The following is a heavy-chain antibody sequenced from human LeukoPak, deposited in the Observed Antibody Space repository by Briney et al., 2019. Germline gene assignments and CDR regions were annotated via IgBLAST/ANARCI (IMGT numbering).Heavy chain of an antibody. V-gene: IGHV4-34*01. Sequence: PSETLSLTCAVYGASFSGYYWSWIRQPPGKGLEWIGEINHSGSTNYNPSLKSRVTISVDTSKNQFSLKLSSVTAADTAVYYCARQTDYYDSSGYYSYYFDYWGQGTLVTVPS. J-gene: IGHJ4*02. CDR2: INHSGST. CDR3: ARQTDYYDSSGYYSYYFDY. CDR1: GASFSGYY. D-gene: IGHD3-22*01.